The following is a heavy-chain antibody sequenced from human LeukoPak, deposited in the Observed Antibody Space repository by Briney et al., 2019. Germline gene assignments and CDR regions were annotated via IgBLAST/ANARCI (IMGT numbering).Heavy chain of an antibody. CDR1: GLTFSSYN. Sequence: PGGSLRLSCAASGLTFSSYNMNWVGQAPGKGLEWVSSISSSSSYIYYADSMKGRFTISRDNAKSSVYLQMNSLRAEDTAVYYCAGGYSSSWYTFDPWGQGTLVTVSS. D-gene: IGHD6-13*01. J-gene: IGHJ5*02. V-gene: IGHV3-21*01. CDR3: AGGYSSSWYTFDP. CDR2: ISSSSSYI.